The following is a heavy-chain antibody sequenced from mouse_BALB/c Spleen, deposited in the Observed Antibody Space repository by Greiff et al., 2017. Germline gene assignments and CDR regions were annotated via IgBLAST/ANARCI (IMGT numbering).Heavy chain of an antibody. V-gene: IGHV1-7*01. CDR2: INPSTGYT. CDR3: ARRRGYAMDY. Sequence: QVQLKESGAELAKPGASVKMSCKASGYTFTSYWMHWVKQRPGQGLEWIGYINPSTGYTEYNQKFKDKATLTADKSSSTAYMQLSSLTSEDSAVYYCARRRGYAMDYWGQGTSVTVSS. CDR1: GYTFTSYW. J-gene: IGHJ4*01.